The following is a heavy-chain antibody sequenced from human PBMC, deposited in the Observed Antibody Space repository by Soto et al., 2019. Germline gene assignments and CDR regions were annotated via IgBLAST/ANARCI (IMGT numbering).Heavy chain of an antibody. CDR3: TRLDGYNNLGVDY. CDR1: GFNFGDYA. D-gene: IGHD3-16*01. Sequence: PGGSLRLSCTASGFNFGDYAMSWVRQAPGKGLEGVGFIRSKAYGGTTEYAASVKGRFTISRDDSKSIAYLQMNSLKTEDTAVYYCTRLDGYNNLGVDYWGQGTLVTVSS. J-gene: IGHJ4*02. CDR2: IRSKAYGGTT. V-gene: IGHV3-49*04.